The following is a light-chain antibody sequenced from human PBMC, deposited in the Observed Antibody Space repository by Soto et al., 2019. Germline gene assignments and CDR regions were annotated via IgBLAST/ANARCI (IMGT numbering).Light chain of an antibody. CDR1: SSNIGAGYD. Sequence: QSVLTQPPSVSGAPGQRVTISCTGSSSNIGAGYDVHWYQQLPGTAPKLPISGKSNRPSGVPDRFSGSKSGTSASLAITGLQAEDEAAYYCQSYDSSLRAVVFGGGTKLTVL. CDR2: GKS. CDR3: QSYDSSLRAVV. V-gene: IGLV1-40*01. J-gene: IGLJ2*01.